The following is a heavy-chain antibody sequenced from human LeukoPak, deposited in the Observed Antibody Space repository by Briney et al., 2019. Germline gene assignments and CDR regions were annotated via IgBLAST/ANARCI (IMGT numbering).Heavy chain of an antibody. J-gene: IGHJ4*02. CDR3: ARGQDYYDSSDIRDFDY. V-gene: IGHV3-30*02. Sequence: PGGSLRLSCAASGFTFSSYGMHWVRQAPGKGLEWVAFIRYDGSNKYYADSVKGRFTISRDNSKNTLYLQMNSLRAGDTAVYYCARGQDYYDSSDIRDFDYWGQGILVTVSS. D-gene: IGHD3-22*01. CDR2: IRYDGSNK. CDR1: GFTFSSYG.